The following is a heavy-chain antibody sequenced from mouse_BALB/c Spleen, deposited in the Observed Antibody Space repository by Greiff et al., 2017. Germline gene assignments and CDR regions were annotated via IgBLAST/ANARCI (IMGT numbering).Heavy chain of an antibody. J-gene: IGHJ2*01. D-gene: IGHD1-1*01. CDR1: GYTFTSYW. CDR3: TRWYYGSSYYFDY. V-gene: IGHV1-5*01. CDR2: IYPGNSDT. Sequence: EVQVVESGTVLARPGASVKMSCKASGYTFTSYWMHWVKQRPGQGLEWIGAIYPGNSDTSYNQKFKGKAKLTAVTSTSTAYMELSSLTNEDSAVYYCTRWYYGSSYYFDYWGQGTTLTVSS.